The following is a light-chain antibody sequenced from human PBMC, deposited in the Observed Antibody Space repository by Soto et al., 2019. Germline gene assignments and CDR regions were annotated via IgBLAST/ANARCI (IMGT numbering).Light chain of an antibody. V-gene: IGKV3-20*01. CDR2: GAS. CDR3: LHYGSSLLFT. CDR1: QSVSSNY. Sequence: EIVLTQSPGTLSLSPGERATLSCRASQSVSSNYLAWYQQKPGQAPRLLIYGASSRATGIPDRFSGSGSGTDFTLTISRLEPADFAVYYCLHYGSSLLFTFGPGTKVDIK. J-gene: IGKJ3*01.